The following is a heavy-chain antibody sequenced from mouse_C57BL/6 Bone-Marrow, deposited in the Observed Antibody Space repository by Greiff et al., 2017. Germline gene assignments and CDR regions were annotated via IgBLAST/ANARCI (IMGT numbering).Heavy chain of an antibody. Sequence: EVKLVESGGGLVQPKGSLKLSCAASGFSFNTYAMNWVRQAPGKGLEWVARIRSKSNNYATYYADSVKDRFTISRDDSESMLYLQINNLKTEDTAMYYCVRHYYGFDYWGQGTTLTVSS. CDR2: IRSKSNNYAT. J-gene: IGHJ2*01. V-gene: IGHV10-1*01. CDR1: GFSFNTYA. CDR3: VRHYYGFDY. D-gene: IGHD1-1*01.